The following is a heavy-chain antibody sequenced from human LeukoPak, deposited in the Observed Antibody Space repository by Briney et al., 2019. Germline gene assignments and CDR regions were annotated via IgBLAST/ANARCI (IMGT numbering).Heavy chain of an antibody. Sequence: PGGSLRLSCAASGFTVSSNYMSWVRQAPGKGLVWVSRINSDGSSTSYADSVKGRFTISRDNAKNTLYLQMNSLRAEDTAVYYCARGGIAVAGTYYWGQGTLVTVSS. V-gene: IGHV3-74*01. CDR1: GFTVSSNY. CDR3: ARGGIAVAGTYY. J-gene: IGHJ4*02. D-gene: IGHD6-19*01. CDR2: INSDGSST.